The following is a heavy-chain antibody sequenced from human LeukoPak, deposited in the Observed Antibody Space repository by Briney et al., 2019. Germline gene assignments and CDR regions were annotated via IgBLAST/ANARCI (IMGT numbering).Heavy chain of an antibody. V-gene: IGHV4-59*01. CDR2: IYYSGST. CDR3: XXTTPAFDY. J-gene: IGHJ4*02. CDR1: GGSISSYY. D-gene: IGHD4-11*01. Sequence: MTSETLSLTCTVSGGSISSYYWSWIRQPPGKGLEWIGYIYYSGSTNYNPSLKSRVTISVDTSKNQFSLKLSSVTAADTAVYYCXXTTPAFDYWGQGTLVTVSS.